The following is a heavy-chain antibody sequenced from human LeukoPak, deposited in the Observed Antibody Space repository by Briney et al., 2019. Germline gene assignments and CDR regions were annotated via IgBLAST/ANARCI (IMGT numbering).Heavy chain of an antibody. CDR1: GFTFSNHA. CDR2: ISYDGSNK. V-gene: IGHV3-30-3*01. D-gene: IGHD1-26*01. J-gene: IGHJ4*02. CDR3: ARVASSGIVGTTKGFDY. Sequence: GGSLRLSCAASGFTFSNHAMHWVRQAPGKGLEWVAVISYDGSNKKYADTVKGRFTISRDNAKNTVYLQMNSLRTEDTAVYYCARVASSGIVGTTKGFDYWGQGTLVTVSS.